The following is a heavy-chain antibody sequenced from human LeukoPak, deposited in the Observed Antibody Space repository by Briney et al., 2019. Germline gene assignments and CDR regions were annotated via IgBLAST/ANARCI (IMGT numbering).Heavy chain of an antibody. Sequence: SETLSLTCTVSGYSISIGYYWGWIRPPPGKGLEWIGSIYYSGSTYYNPSLKSRVTISVDTSKNQFSLKLSSVTAADTAVYYCAREEIVGATTGWFDPWGQGTLVTVSS. J-gene: IGHJ5*02. CDR1: GYSISIGYY. CDR2: IYYSGST. D-gene: IGHD1-26*01. CDR3: AREEIVGATTGWFDP. V-gene: IGHV4-38-2*02.